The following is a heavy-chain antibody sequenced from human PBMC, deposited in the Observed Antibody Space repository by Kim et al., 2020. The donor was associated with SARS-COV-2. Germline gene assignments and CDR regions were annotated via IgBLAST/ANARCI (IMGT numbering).Heavy chain of an antibody. V-gene: IGHV4-34*01. J-gene: IGHJ4*02. Sequence: NPSLKSRVTISVDTSKNQFSLKRSSVTAADTAVYYCARVYRYSSSFFDYWGQGTLVTVSS. D-gene: IGHD6-13*01. CDR3: ARVYRYSSSFFDY.